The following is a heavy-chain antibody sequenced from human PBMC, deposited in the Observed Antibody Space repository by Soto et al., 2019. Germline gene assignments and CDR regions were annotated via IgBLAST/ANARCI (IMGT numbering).Heavy chain of an antibody. CDR1: GFTFSSYG. CDR2: ISYDENNK. Sequence: PGGSLRLSCAASGFTFSSYGTNWVRQAPGKGLEWVAVISYDENNKYYADSVKGRFTISRDNSKNTLYLQMNSLRAEDTAVYYCAKVLTGDLDYWGQGTLVTVSS. CDR3: AKVLTGDLDY. V-gene: IGHV3-30*18. J-gene: IGHJ4*02. D-gene: IGHD7-27*01.